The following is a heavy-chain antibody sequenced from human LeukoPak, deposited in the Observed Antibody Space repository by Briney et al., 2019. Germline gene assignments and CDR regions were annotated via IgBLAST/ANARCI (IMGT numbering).Heavy chain of an antibody. D-gene: IGHD5-18*01. CDR1: GYTFTSYD. J-gene: IGHJ5*02. CDR2: MNPNSGNT. Sequence: ASVKVSCKASGYTFTSYDINWVRQATGQGLEWMGWMNPNSGNTGYAQKFQGRVTITRNTSISTAYMELSSLRSEGTSLYDSARVFTAASGLENWFVPWGQGTLLTVSS. CDR3: ARVFTAASGLENWFVP. V-gene: IGHV1-8*03.